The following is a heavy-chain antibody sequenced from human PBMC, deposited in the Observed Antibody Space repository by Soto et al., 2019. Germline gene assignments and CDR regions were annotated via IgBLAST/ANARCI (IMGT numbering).Heavy chain of an antibody. Sequence: EVQLLESGGGLVQPGGSLRLSCAGSGFTFSSNAMSWVRQAPGKGLEWVSGISGSGDYTFYADSVQGRFTISRDNSKNTLYLQMTGLRAEHTAVYYCAKGDTTSLEGNYFDHWGQGTLVTVSS. CDR3: AKGDTTSLEGNYFDH. J-gene: IGHJ4*02. CDR1: GFTFSSNA. CDR2: ISGSGDYT. V-gene: IGHV3-23*01. D-gene: IGHD2-2*01.